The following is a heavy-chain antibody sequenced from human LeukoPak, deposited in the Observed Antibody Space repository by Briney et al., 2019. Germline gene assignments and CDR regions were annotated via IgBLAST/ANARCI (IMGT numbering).Heavy chain of an antibody. V-gene: IGHV3-7*01. CDR2: IKQDGSEK. CDR3: ARAATFWTYYFDA. J-gene: IGHJ4*02. Sequence: GGTLRLSCAASGFTFSSYAMSWVRQAPGKGLEWLANIKQDGSEKYYVDSVRGRFTISRDNAKNSVYLQMNSLRAEDTAVYYCARAATFWTYYFDAWGQGSLVTVSS. CDR1: GFTFSSYA. D-gene: IGHD3/OR15-3a*01.